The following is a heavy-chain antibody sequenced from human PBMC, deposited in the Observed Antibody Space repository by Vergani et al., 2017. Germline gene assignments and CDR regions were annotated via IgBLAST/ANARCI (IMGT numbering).Heavy chain of an antibody. CDR1: GFTFSSYG. CDR3: AKAARVGATRFYFDY. V-gene: IGHV3-33*06. J-gene: IGHJ4*02. CDR2: IWYDGSNK. Sequence: QVQLVESGGGVVQPGRSLRLSCAASGFTFSSYGMHWVRQAPGKGLEWVAVIWYDGSNKYYADSVKGRFTISRDNSKNTLYLQMNSLRAEDTAVYYCAKAARVGATRFYFDYWGQGTLVTVSS. D-gene: IGHD1-26*01.